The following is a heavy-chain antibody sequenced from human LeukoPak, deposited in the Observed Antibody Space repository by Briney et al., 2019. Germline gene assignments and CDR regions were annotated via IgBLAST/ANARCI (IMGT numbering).Heavy chain of an antibody. D-gene: IGHD1-26*01. V-gene: IGHV3-30*02. Sequence: GGSLRLSCAASGFTFSSYGMHWVRQAPGKGLEWVAFIRYDGSNKYYADSVKGRFTISRDNSKNTLYLQMNSLRAEDTAVYYCAKDPSGSGSYRFIVFYFDYWGQGTLVTVSS. CDR1: GFTFSSYG. CDR2: IRYDGSNK. J-gene: IGHJ4*02. CDR3: AKDPSGSGSYRFIVFYFDY.